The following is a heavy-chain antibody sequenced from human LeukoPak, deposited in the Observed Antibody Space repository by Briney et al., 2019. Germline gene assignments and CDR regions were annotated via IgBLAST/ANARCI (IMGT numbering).Heavy chain of an antibody. J-gene: IGHJ1*01. CDR3: ARDQSSGWYVEGYFQH. Sequence: HPGGSLRLSCAASGFTFSSYWMSWVRQAPGKGLEWVANIKQDGSEKYYVDSVKGRFTISRDNAKNSLYLQMNSLRAEDTAVYYCARDQSSGWYVEGYFQHWGQGTLVTVSS. CDR1: GFTFSSYW. D-gene: IGHD6-19*01. V-gene: IGHV3-7*01. CDR2: IKQDGSEK.